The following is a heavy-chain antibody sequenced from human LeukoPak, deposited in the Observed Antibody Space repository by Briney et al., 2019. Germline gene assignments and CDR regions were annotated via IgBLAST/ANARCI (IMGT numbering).Heavy chain of an antibody. D-gene: IGHD2-15*01. CDR2: VSYDGSNK. CDR1: GFTFSSYA. Sequence: GGSLRLSCAASGFTFSSYAMHWVRQAAGKGLEWVAVVSYDGSNKYYADSVKGRFTISRDNSKNTLYLQMSSLRAEDTAVYYCARDLMYCSGGSCYPYYFDYWGQGTLVTVSS. V-gene: IGHV3-30-3*01. CDR3: ARDLMYCSGGSCYPYYFDY. J-gene: IGHJ4*02.